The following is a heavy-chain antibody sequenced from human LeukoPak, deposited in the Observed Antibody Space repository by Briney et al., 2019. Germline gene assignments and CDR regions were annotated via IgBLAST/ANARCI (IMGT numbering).Heavy chain of an antibody. CDR2: IYSGGST. CDR1: GFTVSSNY. J-gene: IGHJ5*02. CDR3: ARSTSGHNWFDP. V-gene: IGHV3-53*01. Sequence: PGGSLRLSCAASGFTVSSNYMSWVRQAPGKGLEWVSVIYSGGSTYYADSVKGRFTISRDNSKNTLYVQMNSLRAEDTVVYYCARSTSGHNWFDPWGQGTLVTVSS. D-gene: IGHD6-25*01.